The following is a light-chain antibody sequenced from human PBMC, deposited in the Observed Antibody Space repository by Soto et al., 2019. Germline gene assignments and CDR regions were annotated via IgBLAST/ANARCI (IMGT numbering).Light chain of an antibody. Sequence: QSVLTQPPSVSGAPGQRVSISCTGSSSNIGAGYDVHWYQQLPGTARKLLIYGNSNRPSGVPDRVSGSKSGTSASLAITGLQAEDEADYYCQSYDSSLSALFGGGTKLTVL. CDR1: SSNIGAGYD. J-gene: IGLJ3*02. CDR2: GNS. V-gene: IGLV1-40*01. CDR3: QSYDSSLSAL.